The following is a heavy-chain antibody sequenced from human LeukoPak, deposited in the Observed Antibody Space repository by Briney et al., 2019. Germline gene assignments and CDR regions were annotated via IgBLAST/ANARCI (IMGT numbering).Heavy chain of an antibody. D-gene: IGHD3-16*01. J-gene: IGHJ3*02. CDR3: ARTYYDYVWGAFDI. CDR2: IYHSGST. V-gene: IGHV4-4*02. CDR1: GGSISSSNW. Sequence: SETLSLTCAVSGGSISSSNWWSWVRQPPGKGLEWIGEIYHSGSTNYNPSLKSRVTISVDKSKNQFSLKLSSVTAADTAVYYCARTYYDYVWGAFDIWGQGTMVTVSS.